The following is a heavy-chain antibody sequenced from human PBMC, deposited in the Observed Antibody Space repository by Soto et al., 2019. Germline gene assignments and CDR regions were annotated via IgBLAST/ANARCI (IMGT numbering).Heavy chain of an antibody. Sequence: SETLSLTCTVAGGSISSYYLSWIRQPPGKGLEWIGYIYHSGSTYYNPSLKSRVTIPVDRSKNQFSLKLNSVTAADTAVYYCARGGVGHQLVQGYWGQGTLVTVSS. V-gene: IGHV4-59*12. CDR1: GGSISSYY. D-gene: IGHD6-13*01. CDR3: ARGGVGHQLVQGY. J-gene: IGHJ4*02. CDR2: IYHSGST.